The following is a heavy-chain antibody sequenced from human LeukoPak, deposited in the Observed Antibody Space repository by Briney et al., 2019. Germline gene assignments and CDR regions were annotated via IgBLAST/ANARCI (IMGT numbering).Heavy chain of an antibody. J-gene: IGHJ4*02. CDR3: VRTMVRGVISYYFDY. CDR2: ISGSGGST. D-gene: IGHD3-10*01. V-gene: IGHV3-23*01. Sequence: QPGGSLRLSCAASGFTFSSYAMSWVRQAPGKGLEWVSAISGSGGSTYYADSVKGLFTISRDNSKNTLYLQMNSLRAEDTAVYYCVRTMVRGVISYYFDYWGQGTLVTVSS. CDR1: GFTFSSYA.